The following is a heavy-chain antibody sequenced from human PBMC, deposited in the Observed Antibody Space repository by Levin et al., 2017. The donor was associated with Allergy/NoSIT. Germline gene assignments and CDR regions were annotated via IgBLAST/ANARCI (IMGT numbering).Heavy chain of an antibody. CDR1: GGSISTSNYY. J-gene: IGHJ5*02. CDR3: ARHRVMGATTRFDP. D-gene: IGHD1-26*01. CDR2: ISYSGST. V-gene: IGHV4-39*01. Sequence: SETLSLTCTVSGGSISTSNYYWGWIRQPPGKGLEWIGSISYSGSTYYNPSLKSRVTISVDTSNNQFSLKVSSVTAADTAVYSCARHRVMGATTRFDPWGQGTLVTVSS.